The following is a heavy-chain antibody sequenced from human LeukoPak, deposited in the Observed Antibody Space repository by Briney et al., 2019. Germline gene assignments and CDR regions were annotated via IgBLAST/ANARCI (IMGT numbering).Heavy chain of an antibody. CDR3: AKPRPSYSSSWYDH. CDR2: ISGSGGST. V-gene: IGHV3-23*01. D-gene: IGHD6-13*01. Sequence: TGGSLRLSCAASGFTSTSYAMSWVRQAPGKGLEWISAISGSGGSTYYADSVKGRFTISRDNSKNTLYLQMNSLRAEDTAVYYCAKPRPSYSSSWYDHWGQGTLVTVSS. CDR1: GFTSTSYA. J-gene: IGHJ5*02.